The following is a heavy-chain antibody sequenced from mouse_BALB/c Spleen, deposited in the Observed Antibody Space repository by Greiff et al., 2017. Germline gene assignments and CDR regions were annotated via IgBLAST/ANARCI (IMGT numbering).Heavy chain of an antibody. CDR3: TRNGDFDY. V-gene: IGHV1S81*02. D-gene: IGHD1-1*01. Sequence: VQLHQSGAELVKPGASVKLSCKASGYTFTSYSMYWVKQRPGQGLEWIGEINPSNGGTNFNEKFKSKATLTVDKSSSTAYMQLSSLTSEDSAVYYITRNGDFDYWGQGTTLTVSS. J-gene: IGHJ2*01. CDR2: INPSNGGT. CDR1: GYTFTSYS.